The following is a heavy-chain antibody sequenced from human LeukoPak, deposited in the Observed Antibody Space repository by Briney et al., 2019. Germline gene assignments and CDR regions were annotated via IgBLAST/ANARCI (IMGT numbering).Heavy chain of an antibody. CDR2: INPSGGST. CDR3: ARGHCSSTSCYLPSYGMDV. Sequence: ASVKVSCKASGYTFTSYYMHWVRQAPGQGLEWMGIINPSGGSTSYAQKFQGRVTMTRDTSTSTVYMELSSLRSEDTAVYYCARGHCSSTSCYLPSYGMDVWGQGTTVTVSS. D-gene: IGHD2-2*01. J-gene: IGHJ6*02. V-gene: IGHV1-46*01. CDR1: GYTFTSYY.